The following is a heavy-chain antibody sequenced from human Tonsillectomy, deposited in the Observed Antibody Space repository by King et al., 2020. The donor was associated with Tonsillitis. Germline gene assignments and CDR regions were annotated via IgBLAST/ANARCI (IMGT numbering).Heavy chain of an antibody. V-gene: IGHV4-59*01. CDR2: IYYSGST. Sequence: VQLQESGPGLVKPSETLSLTCTVSGGSISSYYWSWIRQPPGKGLEWIGDIYYSGSTNYNPSLTSRVTISVDTSKNQFSLKLSSVTAADTAVYYLARDLSPARRDDAFDIWGQGTMVTVSS. J-gene: IGHJ3*02. CDR1: GGSISSYY. CDR3: ARDLSPARRDDAFDI. D-gene: IGHD6-6*01.